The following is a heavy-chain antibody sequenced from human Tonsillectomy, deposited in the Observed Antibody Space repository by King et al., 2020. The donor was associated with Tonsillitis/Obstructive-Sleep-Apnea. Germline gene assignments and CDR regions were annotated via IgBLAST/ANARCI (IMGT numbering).Heavy chain of an antibody. J-gene: IGHJ4*02. D-gene: IGHD2-15*01. CDR3: ARAGGGYCSGGSCPPGGY. CDR2: INHSGST. Sequence: VQLQQWGAGLLKPSETLSLTCGVYGGSFSGYYWTWIRQSPGKGLEWIGEINHSGSTNYNPSLKSRVAISVDTSKNQFFLKLSSVTAADMAVYYCARAGGGYCSGGSCPPGGYWGQGTLVTVSS. V-gene: IGHV4-34*01. CDR1: GGSFSGYY.